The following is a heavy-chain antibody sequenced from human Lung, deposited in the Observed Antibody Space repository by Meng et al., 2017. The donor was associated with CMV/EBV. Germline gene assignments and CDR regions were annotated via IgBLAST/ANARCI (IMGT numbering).Heavy chain of an antibody. J-gene: IGHJ6*02. CDR2: IIPILGIV. CDR1: SYA. D-gene: IGHD3-3*01. CDR3: ARAHYDFWSGYKAYYYGMDV. Sequence: SYAISWVRQAPGQGLEWMGGIIPILGIVNYAQKFQGRVTITADKSTSTAYMELSSLRSEDTAVYYCARAHYDFWSGYKAYYYGMDVWGQGTTVTVSS. V-gene: IGHV1-69*10.